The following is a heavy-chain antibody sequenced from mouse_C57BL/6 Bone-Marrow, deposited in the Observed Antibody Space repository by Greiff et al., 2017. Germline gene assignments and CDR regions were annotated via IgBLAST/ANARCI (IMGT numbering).Heavy chain of an antibody. V-gene: IGHV14-2*01. D-gene: IGHD1-1*01. J-gene: IGHJ2*01. Sequence: EVKLQQSGAELVKPGASVKLSCTASGFNIKDYYIHWVKQRTEQGLEWIGRIYPGDGETKYAPKFQDKATLTADTSSNTAYLQPSSLTSEDTAVDYCTSSFSDYGTNFWGQGTTLTVSS. CDR3: TSSFSDYGTNF. CDR1: GFNIKDYY. CDR2: IYPGDGET.